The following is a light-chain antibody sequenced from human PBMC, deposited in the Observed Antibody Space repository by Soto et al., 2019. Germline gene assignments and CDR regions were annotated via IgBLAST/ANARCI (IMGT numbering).Light chain of an antibody. CDR2: DVS. J-gene: IGLJ1*01. V-gene: IGLV2-14*01. CDR1: SSDVGGYNY. CDR3: SSYTSSSTLDYV. Sequence: QSVLTQSASVSGSPGQSITISCTGTSSDVGGYNYVSWYQQHPGKAPKLMIYDVSNRPSGVSNRFSGSKSGNTASLTISGLQAEDEADYYCSSYTSSSTLDYVFGTGTKVTVL.